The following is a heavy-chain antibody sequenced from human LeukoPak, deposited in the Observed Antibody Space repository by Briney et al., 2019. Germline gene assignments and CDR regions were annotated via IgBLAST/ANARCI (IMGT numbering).Heavy chain of an antibody. J-gene: IGHJ6*02. CDR2: TDPSDSYT. D-gene: IGHD5-24*01. CDR3: ASLDIATGGMDV. Sequence: GESLKISCKGSGYSFTSYWISWVRQMPGKGLEWMGRTDPSDSYTNYSPSFRGHVTISADKSISTAYLQWSSLKASDTAMYYCASLDIATGGMDVWGQGTTVTVSS. V-gene: IGHV5-10-1*01. CDR1: GYSFTSYW.